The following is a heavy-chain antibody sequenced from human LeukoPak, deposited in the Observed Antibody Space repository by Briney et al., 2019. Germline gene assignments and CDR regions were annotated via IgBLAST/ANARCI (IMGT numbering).Heavy chain of an antibody. CDR2: IWYDGSSK. Sequence: GGSLRLSCAASGFTFNSYGMHWVRQAPGKGLEWVAVIWYDGSSKYYADSLKGRFTISRDNSKNMLYLQMNSLRVEDTAIYYCVRARFDYGDFYWLGLWGQGTLVTGPS. CDR3: VRARFDYGDFYWLGL. CDR1: GFTFNSYG. V-gene: IGHV3-33*01. J-gene: IGHJ5*01. D-gene: IGHD4-17*01.